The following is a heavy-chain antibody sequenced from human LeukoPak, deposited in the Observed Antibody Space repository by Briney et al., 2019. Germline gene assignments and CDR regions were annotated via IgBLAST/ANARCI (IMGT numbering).Heavy chain of an antibody. Sequence: GGSLRLSCAASGFTFRSYDMHWVRQATGKGLEWVSGIGTAGEIYYPGSVKGRFTISRENAKNSLYLQMNSLRAGDTAVYYCARAAYSSTWYSRYFDLWGRGTLVTVSS. CDR1: GFTFRSYD. CDR3: ARAAYSSTWYSRYFDL. V-gene: IGHV3-13*01. D-gene: IGHD6-13*01. CDR2: IGTAGEI. J-gene: IGHJ2*01.